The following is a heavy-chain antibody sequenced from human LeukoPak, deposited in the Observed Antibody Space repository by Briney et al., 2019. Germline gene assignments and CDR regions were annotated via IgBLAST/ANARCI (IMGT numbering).Heavy chain of an antibody. V-gene: IGHV3-30-3*01. CDR1: GFTFSSYA. CDR3: ARDGAPDRRGSWAYGMDV. J-gene: IGHJ6*02. D-gene: IGHD5-12*01. CDR2: ISYDGSNK. Sequence: GGSLRLSCAASGFTFSSYAMYWVRQAPGKGLEWVAVISYDGSNKYYADSVKGRFTISRDNSKNTLYLQMNSLRAEDTAVYYCARDGAPDRRGSWAYGMDVWGQGTTVTVSS.